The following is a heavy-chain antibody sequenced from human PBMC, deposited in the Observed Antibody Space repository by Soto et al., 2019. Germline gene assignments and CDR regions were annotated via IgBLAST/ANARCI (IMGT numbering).Heavy chain of an antibody. V-gene: IGHV3-21*01. D-gene: IGHD3-10*01. CDR3: AGKPTVWFGEGFDY. J-gene: IGHJ4*02. CDR1: GFTFSSYS. Sequence: EVQLVESGGGLVKPGGSLRLSCAASGFTFSSYSMNWVRQAPGKGLEWVSSITTTSSDIYYADSLKGRVTATRDNAKNSMYLQMNSLRAEDTAVYYCAGKPTVWFGEGFDYWGQGTMVTVSS. CDR2: ITTTSSDI.